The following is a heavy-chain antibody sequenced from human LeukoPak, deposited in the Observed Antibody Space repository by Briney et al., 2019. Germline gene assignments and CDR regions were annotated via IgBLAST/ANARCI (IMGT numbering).Heavy chain of an antibody. Sequence: SETLSLTCAVSGGSISSGGYSWSWIRQPPGKGLEWIGYIYYSGSPNYNPSLKSRVTISVDTSKNQFSLKLTSVTAADAAVYYCATSRSSWYYFNYWGQGALVTVSS. CDR3: ATSRSSWYYFNY. CDR2: IYYSGSP. J-gene: IGHJ4*02. D-gene: IGHD6-13*01. CDR1: GGSISSGGYS. V-gene: IGHV4-61*08.